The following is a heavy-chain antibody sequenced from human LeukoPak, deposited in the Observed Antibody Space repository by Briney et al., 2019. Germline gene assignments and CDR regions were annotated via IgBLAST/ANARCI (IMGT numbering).Heavy chain of an antibody. CDR1: GGSISSYY. CDR3: ARNLAAMAYPGYYYYGMDV. D-gene: IGHD5-18*01. CDR2: IYTSGST. J-gene: IGHJ6*02. V-gene: IGHV4-4*07. Sequence: PSETLSLTCTVSGGSISSYYRSWIRQPPGKGLEWIGRIYTSGSTNYNPSLKSRVTMSVDTSKNQFSLKLSSVTAADTAVYYCARNLAAMAYPGYYYYGMDVWGQGTTVTVSS.